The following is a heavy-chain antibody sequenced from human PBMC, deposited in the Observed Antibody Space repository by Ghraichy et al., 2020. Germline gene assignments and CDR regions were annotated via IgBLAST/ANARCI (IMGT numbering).Heavy chain of an antibody. CDR1: GFTFSSYA. CDR2: ISGSGGST. J-gene: IGHJ4*02. Sequence: GESLNISCAASGFTFSSYAMSWVRQAPGKGLEWVSAISGSGGSTYYADSVKGRFTISRDNSKNTLYLQMNSLRAEDTAVYYCAKDDYYDSSGYYPPYFDYWGQGTLVTVSS. CDR3: AKDDYYDSSGYYPPYFDY. D-gene: IGHD3-22*01. V-gene: IGHV3-23*01.